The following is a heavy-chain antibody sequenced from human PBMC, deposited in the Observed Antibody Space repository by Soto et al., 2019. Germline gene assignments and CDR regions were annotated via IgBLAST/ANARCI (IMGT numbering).Heavy chain of an antibody. J-gene: IGHJ4*02. CDR3: AHTGTSWVFDY. CDR1: GFSLTTSGVG. D-gene: IGHD6-13*01. V-gene: IGHV2-5*02. Sequence: VSGPTLVNPTQTLRLTCTFSGFSLTTSGVGVGWIRQPPGKALEWLALIHWDDDKRYSPSLKSRLTITKDTSKNQVVLTMTNMDPVDTATYYCAHTGTSWVFDYWGQGTLVTVSS. CDR2: IHWDDDK.